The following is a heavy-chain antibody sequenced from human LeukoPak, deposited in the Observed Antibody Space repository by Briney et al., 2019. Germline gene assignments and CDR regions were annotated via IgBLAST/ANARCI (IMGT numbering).Heavy chain of an antibody. CDR2: IYYSGST. CDR1: GGSVSSGSYY. CDR3: ARDVRYCSAGSCYGNWFDP. Sequence: SETLSLTCIVSGGSVSSGSYYWSWIRQPPGKGLEWIGYIYYSGSTNYNPSLKSRVTISVDTSKNQFSLKLSSVTAADTAVYYCARDVRYCSAGSCYGNWFDPWGQGTLVTVSS. V-gene: IGHV4-61*01. J-gene: IGHJ5*02. D-gene: IGHD2-15*01.